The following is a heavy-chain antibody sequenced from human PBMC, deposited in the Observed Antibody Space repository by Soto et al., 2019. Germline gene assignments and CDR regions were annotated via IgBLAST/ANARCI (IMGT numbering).Heavy chain of an antibody. CDR2: IYPGDSDT. V-gene: IGHV5-51*01. CDR1: GYSFISYG. J-gene: IGHJ6*02. CDR3: ARSKFPSYGMDV. Sequence: GQSKKVSRKGSGYSFISYGGGWVRQMPGKGLEWMGIIYPGDSDTRYSPSFQGQVTISADKSISTAYLQWSSLKASDTAMYYCARSKFPSYGMDVWGQGTTVTVSS.